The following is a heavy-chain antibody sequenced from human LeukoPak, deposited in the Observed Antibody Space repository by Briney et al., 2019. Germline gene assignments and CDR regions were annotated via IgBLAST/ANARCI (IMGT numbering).Heavy chain of an antibody. V-gene: IGHV4-34*01. D-gene: IGHD3-10*01. CDR1: GGSSSGYY. Sequence: SETLSLTCAVYGGSSSGYYWSWIRQPPGKGLEWIGEINHSGSTNYNPSLKSRVTISVDTSKNQFSLKLSSVTAADTAVYYCAREGTLSFGRRKSGFDYWGQGTLVTVSS. J-gene: IGHJ4*02. CDR3: AREGTLSFGRRKSGFDY. CDR2: INHSGST.